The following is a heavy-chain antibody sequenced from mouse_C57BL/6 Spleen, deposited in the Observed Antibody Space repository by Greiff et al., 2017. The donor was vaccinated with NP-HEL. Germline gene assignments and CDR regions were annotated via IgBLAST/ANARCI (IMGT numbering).Heavy chain of an antibody. CDR2: ISGGGGNT. CDR1: GFTFSSYT. J-gene: IGHJ1*03. D-gene: IGHD1-1*01. V-gene: IGHV5-9*01. Sequence: EVQGVESGGGLVKPGGSLKLSCAASGFTFSSYTMSWVRQTPEKRLEWVATISGGGGNTYYPDSVKGRFTISRDNAKNTLYMQMSSLRSEDTALYYCARHDGSSYGGWYFDVWGTGTTVTVAS. CDR3: ARHDGSSYGGWYFDV.